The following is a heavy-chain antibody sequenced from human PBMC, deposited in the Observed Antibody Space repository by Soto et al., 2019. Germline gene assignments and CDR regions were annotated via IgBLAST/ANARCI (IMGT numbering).Heavy chain of an antibody. CDR3: ARQLSPWACGGPTTLHSF. D-gene: IGHD1-26*01. CDR2: ISAYNGNT. J-gene: IGHJ4*02. CDR1: GYTFTSYG. V-gene: IGHV1-18*01. Sequence: GASVKVSCKASGYTFTSYGISWVRQAPGQGLEWMGWISAYNGNTNYAQKLQGRVTITTDTSTSTAYMELRSLRSDDTAVYYCARQLSPWACGGPTTLHSFRGRGTLDIGSS.